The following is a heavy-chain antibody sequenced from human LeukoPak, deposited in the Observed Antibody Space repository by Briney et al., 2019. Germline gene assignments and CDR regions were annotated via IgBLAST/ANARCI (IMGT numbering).Heavy chain of an antibody. J-gene: IGHJ4*02. D-gene: IGHD3-22*01. Sequence: GGSLRLSCAASGFTFSSYAMSWVRQAPGKGLEWVSAISGSGGSTYYADSVKGRFTISRDNSKNTLYLQMNSLRAEDTAVYYCAKSVLYYYDSSGYFDYWGQGTLVTVSS. CDR2: ISGSGGST. CDR1: GFTFSSYA. CDR3: AKSVLYYYDSSGYFDY. V-gene: IGHV3-23*01.